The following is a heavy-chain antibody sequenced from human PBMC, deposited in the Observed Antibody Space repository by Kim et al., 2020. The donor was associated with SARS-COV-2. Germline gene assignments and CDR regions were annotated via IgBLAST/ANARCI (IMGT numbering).Heavy chain of an antibody. Sequence: GGSLRLSCAASGFTYSSYGMNWVRQAPGKGLEWVSSISSSADSTNYAESAKGRFTISRDNSKNTHYLQMNSLRAEDTAVYYCAKAGWGYYDYWGQGTLVTVSS. CDR1: GFTYSSYG. J-gene: IGHJ4*02. CDR3: AKAGWGYYDY. CDR2: ISSSADST. V-gene: IGHV3-23*01. D-gene: IGHD3-22*01.